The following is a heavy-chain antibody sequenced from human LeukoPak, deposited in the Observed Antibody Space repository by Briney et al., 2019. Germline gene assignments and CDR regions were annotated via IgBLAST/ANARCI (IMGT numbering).Heavy chain of an antibody. J-gene: IGHJ4*02. CDR3: ARGIAARAPFDY. Sequence: PSETLSLTCAVYGGSFSGYYWSWIRQPPGNGLEWIGEINHSGSTNYNPSLKSRVTISVDTSKNQFSLKLSSVTAADTAVYYCARGIAARAPFDYWGQGTLVTVSS. CDR2: INHSGST. D-gene: IGHD6-6*01. CDR1: GGSFSGYY. V-gene: IGHV4-34*01.